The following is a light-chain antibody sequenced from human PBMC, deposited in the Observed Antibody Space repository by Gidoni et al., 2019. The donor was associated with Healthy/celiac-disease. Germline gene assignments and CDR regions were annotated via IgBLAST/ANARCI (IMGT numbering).Light chain of an antibody. V-gene: IGKV4-1*01. J-gene: IGKJ4*01. CDR1: QSALYSSNNKNY. CDR3: QQYYSTPLT. Sequence: DIVMTQSPDSPAVSLGERATINCKSSQSALYSSNNKNYLAWYQQKPGQPPKLLIYWASTRASGVPDRFSGSGSGTDFTLTISSLQAEDVAVYYCQQYYSTPLTFGGGTKVEIK. CDR2: WAS.